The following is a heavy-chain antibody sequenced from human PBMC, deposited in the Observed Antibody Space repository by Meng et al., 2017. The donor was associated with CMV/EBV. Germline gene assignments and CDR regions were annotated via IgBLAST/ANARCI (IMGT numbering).Heavy chain of an antibody. CDR3: ARDAQQLGHDY. CDR2: IIPILGIA. V-gene: IGHV1-69*10. CDR1: GGTFSSYA. Sequence: SVKVSCKASGGTFSSYAISWVRQAPGQGLEWMGGIIPILGIANYAQKFQGRVTITADKSTSTAYMELSSLRSEDTAVYYCARDAQQLGHDYWGPGPLVTVSS. D-gene: IGHD6-13*01. J-gene: IGHJ4*02.